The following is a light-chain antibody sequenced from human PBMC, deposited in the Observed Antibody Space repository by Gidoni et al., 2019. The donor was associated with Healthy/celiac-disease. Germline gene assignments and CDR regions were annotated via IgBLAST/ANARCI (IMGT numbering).Light chain of an antibody. Sequence: EIVLTQSPDTLSLSPGERATLSCRASQSVSSYLAWYQQKPGQAPSLLIYDASNRATGSPARFSGSGSGTDFTLTISSREPEDFAVYYCQQRSNWPLTFGGGTKVEIK. CDR1: QSVSSY. J-gene: IGKJ4*01. V-gene: IGKV3-11*01. CDR3: QQRSNWPLT. CDR2: DAS.